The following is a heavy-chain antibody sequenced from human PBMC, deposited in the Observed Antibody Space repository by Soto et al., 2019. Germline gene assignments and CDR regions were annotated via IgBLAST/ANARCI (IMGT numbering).Heavy chain of an antibody. Sequence: PSETLSLTCTVSGGSISSSSYYWGWIRQPPGKGLEWIGSIYYSGSTYYNPSLKSRVTISVDTSKNQFSLKLSSVTAADTAVYYCARDGGGDYEDYHYGMDVWGQETTVTVS. CDR3: ARDGGGDYEDYHYGMDV. CDR1: GGSISSSSYY. V-gene: IGHV4-39*02. J-gene: IGHJ6*02. CDR2: IYYSGST. D-gene: IGHD2-21*02.